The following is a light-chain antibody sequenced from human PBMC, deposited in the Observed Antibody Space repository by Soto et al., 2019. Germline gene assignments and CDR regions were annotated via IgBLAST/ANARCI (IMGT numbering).Light chain of an antibody. CDR1: SGHSSYA. Sequence: QLVLTQSPSASASLGASVKLTCTLSSGHSSYAIAWHQQQPEKGPRYLMNLNSDGSHTKGDGIPDRFSGSSSGAERYLTISSLPSEDEADYYCQTWGTGINWVFGGGTKLTVL. J-gene: IGLJ3*02. CDR3: QTWGTGINWV. V-gene: IGLV4-69*01. CDR2: LNSDGSH.